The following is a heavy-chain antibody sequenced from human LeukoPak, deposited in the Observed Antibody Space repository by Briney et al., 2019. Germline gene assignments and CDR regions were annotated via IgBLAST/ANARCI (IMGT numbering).Heavy chain of an antibody. D-gene: IGHD6-13*01. CDR1: GGSFSDYY. J-gene: IGHJ5*02. CDR2: IYYSEST. CDR3: ARHEQQLVLGDWFDP. V-gene: IGHV4-39*01. Sequence: SETLSLTCTVNGGSFSDYYWTWIRQSPGRGLEWIGSIYYSESTCYNPSLKSRVTISGDTSKNQFSLKLSSVTAADTAVYFCARHEQQLVLGDWFDPWGQGTLVTVSS.